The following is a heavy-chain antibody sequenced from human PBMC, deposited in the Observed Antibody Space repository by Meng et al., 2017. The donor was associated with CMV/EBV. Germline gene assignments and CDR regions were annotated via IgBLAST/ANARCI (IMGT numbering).Heavy chain of an antibody. J-gene: IGHJ6*02. CDR3: ARGFSTIFGVPKRGRKYGTDV. CDR1: GFTVSSNY. CDR2: IYSGGSA. D-gene: IGHD3-3*01. Sequence: GESLKISCAASGFTVSSNYMSWVRQAPGKGLEWVSVIYSGGSAHYADPVKGRFTISRDKSKNTLYLQMNSLRAEDTAVYYCARGFSTIFGVPKRGRKYGTDVWGQGTTVTVSS. V-gene: IGHV3-53*01.